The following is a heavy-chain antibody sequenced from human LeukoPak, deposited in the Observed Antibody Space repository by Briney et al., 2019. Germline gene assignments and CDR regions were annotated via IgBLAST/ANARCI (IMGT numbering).Heavy chain of an antibody. CDR2: FSGSGGST. CDR1: GFTFSRYW. Sequence: GGSLRLSCVASGFTFSRYWMSWVRQAPGKGLEWVSTFSGSGGSTHYADSVKGRFTISRDNSKNTLYLQMNSLRAGDTAVYYCARAAYSSTWYSRYFDLWGRGTLVTVSS. CDR3: ARAAYSSTWYSRYFDL. D-gene: IGHD6-13*01. J-gene: IGHJ2*01. V-gene: IGHV3-23*01.